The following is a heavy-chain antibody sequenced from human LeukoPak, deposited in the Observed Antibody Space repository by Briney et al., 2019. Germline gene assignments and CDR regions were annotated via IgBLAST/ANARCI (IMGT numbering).Heavy chain of an antibody. Sequence: GASVKVSCKASGYTFTSYDINWVRQATGQGLEWMGWMNPNSGNTGYAQKFQGRVTMTRNTSISTAYMELSSLRSEDTAVYYCARGSANFGVVSQGGKAFDIWGQGTMVTVSS. CDR3: ARGSANFGVVSQGGKAFDI. D-gene: IGHD3-3*01. CDR2: MNPNSGNT. CDR1: GYTFTSYD. J-gene: IGHJ3*02. V-gene: IGHV1-8*01.